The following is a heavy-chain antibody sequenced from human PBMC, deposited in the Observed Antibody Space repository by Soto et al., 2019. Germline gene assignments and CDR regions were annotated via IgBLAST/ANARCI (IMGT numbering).Heavy chain of an antibody. CDR2: INHSGST. CDR1: GGSFSGYY. Sequence: QVQLQQWGAGLLKPSETLSLTCAVYGGSFSGYYWSWIRQPPGKGLEWIGEINHSGSTNYNPSLKSRVTISVDTSKNQFSLKLSSVPAADTAVYYCARGFYYYYYGMDVWGQGTTVTVSS. V-gene: IGHV4-34*01. CDR3: ARGFYYYYYGMDV. J-gene: IGHJ6*02.